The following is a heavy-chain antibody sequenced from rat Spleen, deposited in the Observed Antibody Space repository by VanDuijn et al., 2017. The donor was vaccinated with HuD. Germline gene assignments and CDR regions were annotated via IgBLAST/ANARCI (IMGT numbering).Heavy chain of an antibody. Sequence: QVQLKESGPGLVQPSQTLSLTCTVSGFSLTSYTLSWVRQPPGKGLEWIAAISSGGTSYYNSVLNPRLSISRDISKSQLFLKMNSLQTEDTAIYFCTRGPGGLAWGQGVMVTVSS. CDR1: GFSLTSYT. CDR2: ISSGGTS. CDR3: TRGPGGLA. J-gene: IGHJ2*01. D-gene: IGHD1-11*01. V-gene: IGHV2-6*01.